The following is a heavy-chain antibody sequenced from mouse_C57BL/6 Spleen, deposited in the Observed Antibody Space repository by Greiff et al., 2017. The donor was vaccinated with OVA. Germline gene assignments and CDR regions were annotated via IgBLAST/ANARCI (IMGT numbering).Heavy chain of an antibody. CDR2: IYPGSGST. CDR3: ARGDYYGSSYHYYAMDY. Sequence: QVQLQQPGAELVKPGASVKMSCKASGYTFTSYWITWVKQRPGQGLEWIGDIYPGSGSTNYNEKFKSKATLTVDTSSSTAYMQLSSLTSEDSAVYYCARGDYYGSSYHYYAMDYWGQGTSVTVSS. V-gene: IGHV1-55*01. CDR1: GYTFTSYW. D-gene: IGHD1-1*01. J-gene: IGHJ4*01.